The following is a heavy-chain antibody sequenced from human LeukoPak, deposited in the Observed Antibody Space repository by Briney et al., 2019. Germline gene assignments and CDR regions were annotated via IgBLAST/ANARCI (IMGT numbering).Heavy chain of an antibody. D-gene: IGHD3-10*01. CDR2: IRYDESNE. CDR1: GFTFSSYD. J-gene: IGHJ4*02. CDR3: AKDTNYYGSGSYFGY. V-gene: IGHV3-30*02. Sequence: GGSLRLSCVASGFTFSSYDTHWVRQAPGKGLEWVAFIRYDESNEYYVDSVKGRFTISRDNSKKTLYLQMNGLRTEDTAVYYCAKDTNYYGSGSYFGYWGQGTLVTVSS.